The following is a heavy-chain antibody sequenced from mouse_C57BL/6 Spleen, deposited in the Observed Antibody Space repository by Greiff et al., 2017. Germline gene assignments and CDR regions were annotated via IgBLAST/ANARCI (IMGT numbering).Heavy chain of an antibody. D-gene: IGHD1-1*01. CDR3: ARPQFITTVVGGFAD. V-gene: IGHV5-9*01. Sequence: EVKLVESGGGLVKPGGSLKLSCAASGFTFSSYTMSWVRQTPEKRLEWVATISGGGGNTYYPDSVKGRFTISRDNAKNTLYLQMSSLRSEDTALYYCARPQFITTVVGGFADWGQGTLVTVSA. CDR2: ISGGGGNT. CDR1: GFTFSSYT. J-gene: IGHJ3*01.